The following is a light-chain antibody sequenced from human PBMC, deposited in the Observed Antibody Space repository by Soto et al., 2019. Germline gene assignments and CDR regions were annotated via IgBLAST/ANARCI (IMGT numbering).Light chain of an antibody. Sequence: QSALTQPASVSGSPGQSITISCTGTSSDVDGYDYVSWYQHHPGKAPKLMIYDVSNRPSGVSNRFSGSKSGNTASLTISGLQAEDEADYYCSSYTSSSLYVFGTGTKVTVL. V-gene: IGLV2-14*03. CDR1: SSDVDGYDY. CDR2: DVS. J-gene: IGLJ1*01. CDR3: SSYTSSSLYV.